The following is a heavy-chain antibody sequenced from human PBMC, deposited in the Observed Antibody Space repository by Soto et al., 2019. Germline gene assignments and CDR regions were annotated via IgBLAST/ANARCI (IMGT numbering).Heavy chain of an antibody. CDR3: ARVPSPFDYYYAMDV. CDR2: IFSSGTT. CDR1: GDSISSGNKY. J-gene: IGHJ6*02. Sequence: PSETLSLTCTVSGDSISSGNKYWSWIHQPPGKGLEWIGYIFSSGTTYYNPSLKSRLTMSLDASQNQFSLKLNSLTDADTAVYFCARVPSPFDYYYAMDVWGQGTTVTVS. V-gene: IGHV4-30-4*01. D-gene: IGHD3-16*01.